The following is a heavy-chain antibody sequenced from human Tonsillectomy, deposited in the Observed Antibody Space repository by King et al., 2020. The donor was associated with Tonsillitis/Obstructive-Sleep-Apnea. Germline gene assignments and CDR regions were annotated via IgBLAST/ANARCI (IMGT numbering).Heavy chain of an antibody. Sequence: QLVQSGAEVKKPGSSVKVSCKASGGTFSSYAISWVRQAPGQGLEWMGGIIPILGIANYAQKFQGRVTITADKSTSTDYMKLSSLRSEDTAVYYCAREGVEMPYYFDYWGQGTLVTVSS. J-gene: IGHJ4*02. CDR3: AREGVEMPYYFDY. V-gene: IGHV1-69*10. D-gene: IGHD5-24*01. CDR1: GGTFSSYA. CDR2: IIPILGIA.